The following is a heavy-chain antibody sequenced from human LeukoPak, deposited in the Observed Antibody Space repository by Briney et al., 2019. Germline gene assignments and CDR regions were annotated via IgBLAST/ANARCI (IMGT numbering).Heavy chain of an antibody. CDR2: VNQDGTQK. D-gene: IGHD6-19*01. Sequence: GGSLTLSCSASGFTFNKYWMSWIRQLPGQGLEWVANVNQDGTQKYYVDSVKGRFTNSRDNARNLLYLQMNSLRGEDTAVYYCVRDVSSGWAFDYWGHGTLVTVSS. CDR1: GFTFNKYW. CDR3: VRDVSSGWAFDY. V-gene: IGHV3-7*01. J-gene: IGHJ4*01.